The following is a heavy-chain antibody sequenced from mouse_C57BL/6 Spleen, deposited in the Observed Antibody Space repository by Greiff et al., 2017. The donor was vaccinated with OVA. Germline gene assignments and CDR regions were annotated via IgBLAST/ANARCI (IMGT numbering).Heavy chain of an antibody. CDR2: IWGGGST. D-gene: IGHD1-1*01. CDR1: GFSLTSYG. CDR3: AKHSDAGSSYDYAMDY. Sequence: QVQLKESGPGLVAPSQSLSITCTVSGFSLTSYGVAWVRQPPGKGLEWLGVIWGGGSTNYNSALMSRLSISKDNSTSQVFLKMNSLQTDDTAMYYGAKHSDAGSSYDYAMDYWGQGTSVTVSS. V-gene: IGHV2-9*01. J-gene: IGHJ4*01.